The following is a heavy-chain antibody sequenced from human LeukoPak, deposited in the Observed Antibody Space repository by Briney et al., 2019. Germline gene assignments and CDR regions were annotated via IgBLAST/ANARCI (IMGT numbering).Heavy chain of an antibody. D-gene: IGHD3-3*01. J-gene: IGHJ4*02. V-gene: IGHV1-2*02. CDR1: GYTFTGYY. CDR3: ARARYDFWSGYSYDY. CDR2: INPNSGGT. Sequence: GASVKVSCKASGYTFTGYYMHWLRQAPGQGLEWMGWINPNSGGTNYAQKFQGRVTMTRDTSISTAYMELSRLRSDDTAVYYCARARYDFWSGYSYDYWGQGTLVTVSS.